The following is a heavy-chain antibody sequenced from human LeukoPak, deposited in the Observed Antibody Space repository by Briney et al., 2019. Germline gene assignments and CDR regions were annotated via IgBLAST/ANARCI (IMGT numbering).Heavy chain of an antibody. CDR2: ISKGGDRS. J-gene: IGHJ4*02. V-gene: IGHV3-23*01. CDR3: ARFYFPEEHDRAWYEAH. D-gene: IGHD6-19*01. Sequence: GGSLRLSCAASGFTFSNFPMDWVRQAPGRGPEWVSAISKGGDRSYYADSVKGRFTTSRDNAMNTVFLQMKSLRAEDTGTYYCARFYFPEEHDRAWYEAHWGQGVLVTVS. CDR1: GFTFSNFP.